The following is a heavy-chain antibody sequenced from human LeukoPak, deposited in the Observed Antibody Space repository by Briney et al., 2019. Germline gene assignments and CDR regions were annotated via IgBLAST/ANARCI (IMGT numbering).Heavy chain of an antibody. CDR1: GFTFSGSA. J-gene: IGHJ5*02. CDR3: TRGRPRWFDP. Sequence: PGGSLRLSCAASGFTFSGSAMHWVRQASGKGLEWVGRIRTKANSYATTYAASVKGRFTMSRDDSKKTAFLQMNSLKTEDTAVYYCTRGRPRWFDPWGQGTLVTVSS. V-gene: IGHV3-73*01. CDR2: IRTKANSYAT.